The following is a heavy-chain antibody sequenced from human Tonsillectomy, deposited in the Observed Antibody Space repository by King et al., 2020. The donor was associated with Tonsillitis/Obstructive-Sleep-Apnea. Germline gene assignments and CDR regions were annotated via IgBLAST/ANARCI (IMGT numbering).Heavy chain of an antibody. CDR2: INPNSGGT. CDR3: ARTSDSSPNYYYGMDV. J-gene: IGHJ6*02. D-gene: IGHD3-22*01. CDR1: GYTFTGYY. V-gene: IGHV1-2*02. Sequence: VQLVESGAEVKKPGASVKVSCKASGYTFTGYYIHWVRQAPGQGLEWMGWINPNSGGTSYAQKFQGRVTMTRDTSISTANMELSWLTSDDTAVYYCARTSDSSPNYYYGMDVWGQGTTVTVPS.